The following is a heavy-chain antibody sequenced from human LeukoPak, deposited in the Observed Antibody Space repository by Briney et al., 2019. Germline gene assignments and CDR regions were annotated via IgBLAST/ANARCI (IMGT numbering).Heavy chain of an antibody. J-gene: IGHJ4*02. Sequence: PSETLSLTCTVSGGSVSSGDYYWSWIRQPPGKGLEWIGYIYHSGSTNYNPSLKSRVTISVDSSKNQFSLKLSSVTAADTAVYYCXRAXXXXSXXYYFDYWGQGTLVTVSS. CDR2: IYHSGST. CDR3: XRAXXXXSXXYYFDY. CDR1: GGSVSSGDYY. V-gene: IGHV4-61*08.